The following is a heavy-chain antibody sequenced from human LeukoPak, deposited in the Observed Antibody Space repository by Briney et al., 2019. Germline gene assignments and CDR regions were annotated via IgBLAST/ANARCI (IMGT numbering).Heavy chain of an antibody. CDR3: ARGGQLRWFDP. Sequence: SQTLSLTCTVSGGSISSGGYYWSWIRQPPGKGLEWIGYIYHSGSTYYNPSLKSRVTISVDRSKNQFSLKLSSVTAADTAVYYCARGGQLRWFDPWGQGTLVTVSS. D-gene: IGHD5-18*01. CDR2: IYHSGST. V-gene: IGHV4-30-2*01. J-gene: IGHJ5*02. CDR1: GGSISSGGYY.